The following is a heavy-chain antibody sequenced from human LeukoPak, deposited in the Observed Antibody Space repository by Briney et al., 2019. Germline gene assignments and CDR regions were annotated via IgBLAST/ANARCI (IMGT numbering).Heavy chain of an antibody. Sequence: SVSGGFISSGDAYWDWVRQPPGQGLEWIGCIYYSGTTYYSPSLTSRVTMSLDTSKNQFFLNLTSVTAADTAVYYCARHRDGGMLNLYHFHGIDVWGLGTTVTVSS. V-gene: IGHV4-39*01. J-gene: IGHJ6*02. D-gene: IGHD3-16*01. CDR3: ARHRDGGMLNLYHFHGIDV. CDR2: IYYSGTT. CDR1: GGFISSGDAY.